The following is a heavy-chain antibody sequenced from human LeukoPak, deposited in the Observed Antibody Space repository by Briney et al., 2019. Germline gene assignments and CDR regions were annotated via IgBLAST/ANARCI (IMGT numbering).Heavy chain of an antibody. J-gene: IGHJ5*02. CDR2: MNPNSGNT. D-gene: IGHD1-26*01. V-gene: IGHV1-8*01. Sequence: ASVKVSCKASGYTFTSYDINWVRQATGQGLEWMGWMNPNSGNTGSAQKFQGRVTMTRNTSISTAYMELSSLRSEDTAVYYCARGFSSGSYSRFDPWGQGTLVTVSS. CDR3: ARGFSSGSYSRFDP. CDR1: GYTFTSYD.